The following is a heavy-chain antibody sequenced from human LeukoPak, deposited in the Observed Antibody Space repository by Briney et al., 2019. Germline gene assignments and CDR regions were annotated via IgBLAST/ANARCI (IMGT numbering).Heavy chain of an antibody. D-gene: IGHD6-6*01. V-gene: IGHV1-2*02. CDR2: INPNSGGT. J-gene: IGHJ6*03. Sequence: ASVKVSCKASGYTFTGYYMHWVRQAPGQGLEWMGWINPNSGGTNYAQKFQGRVTMTRDTSISTAYMELSRLRSDDTAVYYCARGSSSSREYYYYYMDVWGKGTTVTVSS. CDR3: ARGSSSSREYYYYYMDV. CDR1: GYTFTGYY.